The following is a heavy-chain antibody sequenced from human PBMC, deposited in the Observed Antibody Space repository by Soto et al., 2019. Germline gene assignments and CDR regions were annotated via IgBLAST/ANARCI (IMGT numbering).Heavy chain of an antibody. D-gene: IGHD3-10*01. CDR1: GGTFSSYT. J-gene: IGHJ4*02. Sequence: QVQLVQSGAEVKKPGSSVKVSCKASGGTFSSYTISWVRQAPGQGLEWMGRIIPILGIANYAQKFQGRVTITADKSTSTAYMELSSLRSEDTAVYYCAEEGYYGSGSYYNLQGIDWGQGTLVTVSS. CDR2: IIPILGIA. V-gene: IGHV1-69*02. CDR3: AEEGYYGSGSYYNLQGID.